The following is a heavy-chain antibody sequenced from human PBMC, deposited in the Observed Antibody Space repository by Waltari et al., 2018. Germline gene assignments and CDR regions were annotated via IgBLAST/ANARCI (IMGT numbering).Heavy chain of an antibody. CDR2: GEPEDCEN. J-gene: IGHJ3*02. V-gene: IGHV1-69-2*01. CDR1: GYTFTDYY. D-gene: IGHD6-6*01. CDR3: ATGPSSAFDI. Sequence: EVQLVQSGAEVKKPGATVKISCKVSGYTFTDYYMHWVQQAPGKGLEWMGLGEPEDCENKIGRKFQGKVNITADTSTDTAYMELSSLRSEDTAVYYCATGPSSAFDIWGQGTMVTVSS.